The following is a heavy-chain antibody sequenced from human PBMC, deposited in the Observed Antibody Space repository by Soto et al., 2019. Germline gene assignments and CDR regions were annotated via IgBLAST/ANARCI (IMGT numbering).Heavy chain of an antibody. CDR2: ISWNSGSI. D-gene: IGHD1-26*01. Sequence: GGSLRLSCAASGFSFHEYAMHWVRQAPGKGLEWVSGISWNSGSIGYADSVKGRFTISRDNAKNTLYLQMNSLRAEDTSVYYFANVGLLSGSYYISCSYYFDYWGQGTLVTVSS. CDR3: ANVGLLSGSYYISCSYYFDY. CDR1: GFSFHEYA. J-gene: IGHJ4*02. V-gene: IGHV3-9*01.